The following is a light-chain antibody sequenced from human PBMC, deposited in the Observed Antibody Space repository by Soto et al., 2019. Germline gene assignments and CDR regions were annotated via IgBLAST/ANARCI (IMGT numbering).Light chain of an antibody. CDR1: SSDVGGYNY. J-gene: IGLJ1*01. V-gene: IGLV2-14*01. CDR2: EVS. CDR3: SSYTSSSTPYV. Sequence: QSVLTQPASVSGSPGQSITISCTGTSSDVGGYNYVSWYQQHPGKAPKLMIYEVSNRPSGVSNRFSGSKSGNTDYLTISGLQAEDEADYYCSSYTSSSTPYVFGTRTKVTVL.